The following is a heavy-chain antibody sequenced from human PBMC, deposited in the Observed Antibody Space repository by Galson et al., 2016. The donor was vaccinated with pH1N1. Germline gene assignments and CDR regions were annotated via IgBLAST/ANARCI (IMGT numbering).Heavy chain of an antibody. CDR3: TRQDPSGYYYFDE. CDR2: IDWDDEK. J-gene: IGHJ4*02. Sequence: PALVKPTQTLTLTCSFSGFSLNSRGMRVNWIRQPPGTALEWLARIDWDDEKFHNTSLKTRLSISKDTSKNQVVLTMTNMDPVDTATYYCTRQDPSGYYYFDEWGQGTLVIVSS. V-gene: IGHV2-70*04. D-gene: IGHD3-22*01. CDR1: GFSLNSRGMR.